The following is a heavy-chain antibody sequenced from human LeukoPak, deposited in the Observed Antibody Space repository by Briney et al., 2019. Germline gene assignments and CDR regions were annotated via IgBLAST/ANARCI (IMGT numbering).Heavy chain of an antibody. CDR3: ARWLSGVRVDSY. J-gene: IGHJ4*02. V-gene: IGHV3-11*06. CDR1: GFTFSDYY. CDR2: ISSSSSYI. D-gene: IGHD6-25*01. Sequence: GGSLRLSSAASGFTFSDYYMSWIRQAPGKGLEWVSSISSSSSYIYYADSVKGRFTISRDNAKNSLYLQMNSLRAEDTAVYYCARWLSGVRVDSYWGQGTLVTVSS.